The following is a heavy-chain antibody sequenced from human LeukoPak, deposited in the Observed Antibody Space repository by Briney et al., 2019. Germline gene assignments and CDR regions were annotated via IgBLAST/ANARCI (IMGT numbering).Heavy chain of an antibody. CDR3: ARSRDDYLTGYIYYFYMDV. CDR1: GYTFTSYG. J-gene: IGHJ6*03. Sequence: SVKVSCKASGYTFTSYGINWVRQAPGQGLEWMGGIIPMFGAANYAQKFQGRVTITADESTSTAYMELSSLRSEDTAMYYCARSRDDYLTGYIYYFYMDVWGKGTTVTVSS. V-gene: IGHV1-69*13. CDR2: IIPMFGAA. D-gene: IGHD3-9*01.